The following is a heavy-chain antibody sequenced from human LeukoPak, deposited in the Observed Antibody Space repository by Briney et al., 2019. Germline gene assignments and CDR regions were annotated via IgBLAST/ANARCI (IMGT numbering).Heavy chain of an antibody. J-gene: IGHJ4*02. V-gene: IGHV4-34*01. CDR1: GGSFSGYY. D-gene: IGHD5-18*01. CDR3: AREGPEDTAMVRDLDY. Sequence: PSETLSLTCAVYGGSFSGYYWSRIRQPPGKGLEWIGEINHSGSTNYNPSLKSRVTISVDTSKNQFSLKLSSVTAADTAVYYCAREGPEDTAMVRDLDYWGQGTLVTVSS. CDR2: INHSGST.